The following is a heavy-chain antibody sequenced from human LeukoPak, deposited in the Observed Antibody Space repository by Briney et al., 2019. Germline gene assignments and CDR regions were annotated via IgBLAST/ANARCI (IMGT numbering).Heavy chain of an antibody. J-gene: IGHJ5*02. CDR1: GGSISSGSYY. V-gene: IGHV4-61*02. CDR2: IYTSGST. CDR3: ARDGPALDP. Sequence: SQTLSLTCTVSGGSISSGSYYWSWIRQPAGKGLEWIGRIYTSGSTNYNPSLKSRVTISVDTSKNQFSLKLSSVTAADTAVYYCARDGPALDPWGQGTLVTVST.